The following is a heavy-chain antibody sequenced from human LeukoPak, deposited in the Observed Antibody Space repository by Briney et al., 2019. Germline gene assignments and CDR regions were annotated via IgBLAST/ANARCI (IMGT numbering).Heavy chain of an antibody. V-gene: IGHV3-9*01. D-gene: IGHD3-16*01. CDR2: INWNSGTI. CDR1: GFTFDDYA. CDR3: AKEDRRGRHFDY. Sequence: GRSLRLSCAASGFTFDDYAMHWVRQAPGKGLEWGSSINWNSGTIGYADSVKGRFTISRDNAKNSLYLQMNSLRAEDTALYYCAKEDRRGRHFDYWGQGTLVTVSS. J-gene: IGHJ4*02.